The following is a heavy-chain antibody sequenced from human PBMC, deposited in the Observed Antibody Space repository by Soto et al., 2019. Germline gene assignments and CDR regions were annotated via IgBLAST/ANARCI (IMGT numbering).Heavy chain of an antibody. Sequence: SETLSLTCSVAGDSISSSNYFWGWIRQPPGKGLEWIGTIFYSGSTYYNPSLKSRVTISVDTSKNQFSLRLISVTAADTALYYCARRYGWLYFDYWGQGSLVTVSS. J-gene: IGHJ4*02. CDR2: IFYSGST. CDR3: ARRYGWLYFDY. V-gene: IGHV4-39*01. CDR1: GDSISSSNYF. D-gene: IGHD6-19*01.